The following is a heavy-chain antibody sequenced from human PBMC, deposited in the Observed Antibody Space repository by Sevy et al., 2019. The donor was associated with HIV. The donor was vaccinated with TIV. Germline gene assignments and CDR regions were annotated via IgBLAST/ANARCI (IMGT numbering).Heavy chain of an antibody. D-gene: IGHD5-12*01. V-gene: IGHV3-48*01. CDR2: ISDSSATI. CDR3: ASQRGGYERLYYFDS. J-gene: IGHJ4*02. CDR1: GFTYS. Sequence: GGSLRLSCVASGFTYSMNWVRQAPGKGLEWVSYISDSSATIHYADSVKGRFTFSRDNAQNSLYLQRNTLRAEDTAVYYCASQRGGYERLYYFDSWGQGTLVTVSS.